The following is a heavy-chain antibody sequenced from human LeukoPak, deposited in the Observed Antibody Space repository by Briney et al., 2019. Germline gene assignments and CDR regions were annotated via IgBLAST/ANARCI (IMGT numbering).Heavy chain of an antibody. Sequence: GGSPRLSCAASGFTFSSYGMHWVRQAPGKGLEWVAVIWYDGSNKYYADSVKGRFTISRDNSKNTLYLQMNSLRAEDTAVYYCARDRYYYDSSGWFYFDYWGQGTLVTVSS. CDR1: GFTFSSYG. V-gene: IGHV3-33*01. D-gene: IGHD3-22*01. CDR2: IWYDGSNK. J-gene: IGHJ4*02. CDR3: ARDRYYYDSSGWFYFDY.